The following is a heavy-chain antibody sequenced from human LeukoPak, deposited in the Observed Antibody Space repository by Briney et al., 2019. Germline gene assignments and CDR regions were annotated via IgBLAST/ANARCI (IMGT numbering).Heavy chain of an antibody. CDR2: IYYSGST. CDR3: ARTMDDSSGYLLNGETYYFDY. D-gene: IGHD3-22*01. J-gene: IGHJ4*02. CDR1: GGSISSGGCY. Sequence: SETLSITCTVSGGSISSGGCYWSWIRQHPRKGLEWIGYIYYSGSTYYNPSLKSRVTISVDTSKNQFSLKLSSVTAADTAVYYCARTMDDSSGYLLNGETYYFDYWGQGTLVTVSS. V-gene: IGHV4-31*03.